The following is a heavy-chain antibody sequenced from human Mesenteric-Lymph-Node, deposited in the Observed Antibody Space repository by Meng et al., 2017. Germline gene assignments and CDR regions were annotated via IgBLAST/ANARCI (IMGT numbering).Heavy chain of an antibody. D-gene: IGHD6-19*01. V-gene: IGHV3-7*01. J-gene: IGHJ4*02. CDR3: ARSSSSGWRPLDY. CDR2: IRQEGSEK. CDR1: GFTFSSYW. Sequence: GGSLRLSCAASGFTFSSYWMSWVRQAPGKGLEWVANIRQEGSEKYYVDSVKGRFTISRDNAKNSLYLQMNSLRAEDTAVYYCARSSSSGWRPLDYWGQGTLVTVSS.